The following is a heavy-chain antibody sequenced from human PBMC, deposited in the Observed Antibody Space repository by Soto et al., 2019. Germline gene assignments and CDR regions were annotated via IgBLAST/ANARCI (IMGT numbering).Heavy chain of an antibody. V-gene: IGHV1-3*01. CDR1: GYTFTSYA. D-gene: IGHD3-16*02. Sequence: ASVKVSCKASGYTFTSYAMHWVRQAPGQRLEWMGWINAGNGNTKYSQEFQGRVTITRDTSASTAYMELSSLRSEDTAVYYCARDRYQFATWFDPWGQGTLVTVSS. CDR3: ARDRYQFATWFDP. J-gene: IGHJ5*02. CDR2: INAGNGNT.